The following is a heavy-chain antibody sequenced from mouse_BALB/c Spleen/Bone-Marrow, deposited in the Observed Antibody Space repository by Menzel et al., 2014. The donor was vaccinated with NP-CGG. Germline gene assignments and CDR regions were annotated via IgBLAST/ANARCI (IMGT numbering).Heavy chain of an antibody. CDR1: GFSFNSYG. J-gene: IGHJ3*01. V-gene: IGHV5-9-2*01. D-gene: IGHD2-4*01. CDR3: ARHAYYDQTEVSFVY. Sequence: EVNLVESGGGLVKSGGSLKLSCAASGFSFNSYGMSWVRQTPEKRLEWVATISGGGSYTLYPDSVKGRFTISRDNAKNNLYLQLSSLRSEDTALYYCARHAYYDQTEVSFVYWGQGTLVTVSA. CDR2: ISGGGSYT.